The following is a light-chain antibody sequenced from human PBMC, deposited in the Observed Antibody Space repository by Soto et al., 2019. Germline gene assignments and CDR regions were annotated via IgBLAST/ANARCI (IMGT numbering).Light chain of an antibody. J-gene: IGKJ1*01. V-gene: IGKV1-5*03. Sequence: DIQMTQSPSSLSSSVGDRVTITCRASQTISSWLAWYQQKPGKAPKLLIYKASTLKSGVPSRFSGSGSGTDFTLTISSLQPEDFATYYCQQSYSTFFFGQGTKVDIK. CDR3: QQSYSTFF. CDR2: KAS. CDR1: QTISSW.